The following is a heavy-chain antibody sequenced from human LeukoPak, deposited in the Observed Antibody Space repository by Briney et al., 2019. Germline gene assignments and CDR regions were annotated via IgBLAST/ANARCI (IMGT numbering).Heavy chain of an antibody. CDR1: GFTFSSYW. V-gene: IGHV3-7*05. J-gene: IGHJ5*02. Sequence: GGSLRLSCAASGFTFSSYWMSWVRQAPGKGLEWVANIQGDGSNKNYVDSVKGRFTISRDNAKSTLYLQMNSLRAEDTAVYCCVRHIAATVPWGQGTLVTVSS. CDR2: IQGDGSNK. CDR3: VRHIAATVP. D-gene: IGHD6-13*01.